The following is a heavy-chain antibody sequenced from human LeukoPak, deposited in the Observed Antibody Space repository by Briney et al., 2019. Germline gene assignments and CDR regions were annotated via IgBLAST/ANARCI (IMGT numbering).Heavy chain of an antibody. CDR2: FLSDGHTT. CDR1: GFTFSSYS. Sequence: GGSLRLSCSASGFTFSSYSMHWVRQAPGKGLEYVSAFLSDGHTTYYADSVKGRFTTSRDNSKSTLYLQMSSLRAEDTAVYYCVPSPAIKFWSDYYTASWGQGTLVTVSS. J-gene: IGHJ5*02. D-gene: IGHD3-3*01. V-gene: IGHV3-64D*08. CDR3: VPSPAIKFWSDYYTAS.